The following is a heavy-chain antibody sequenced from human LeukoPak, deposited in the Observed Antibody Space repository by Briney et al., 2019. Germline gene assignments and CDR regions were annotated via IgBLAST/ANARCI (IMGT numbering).Heavy chain of an antibody. CDR2: IYYSGST. CDR3: ARGEYSSSYIYYYMDV. Sequence: SETLSLTCTVSDDSITGYYWSWIRQPPGKGLEWIGYIYYSGSTIYTPSLKSRVTISVDTSKDQLSLKLRSVTAADTAVYYCARGEYSSSYIYYYMDVWGKGTTVTVSS. V-gene: IGHV4-59*01. D-gene: IGHD6-6*01. J-gene: IGHJ6*03. CDR1: DDSITGYY.